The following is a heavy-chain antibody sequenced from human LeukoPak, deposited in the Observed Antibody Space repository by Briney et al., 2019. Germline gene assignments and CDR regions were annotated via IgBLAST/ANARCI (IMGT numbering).Heavy chain of an antibody. CDR2: IRSKANSYAT. CDR3: AXAAXGSXWYGELFDP. CDR1: GFTFSGSA. D-gene: IGHD6-13*01. V-gene: IGHV3-73*01. J-gene: IGHJ5*02. Sequence: XSLXXSXAASGFTFSGSAMHWVRQASGKGLEWVGRIRSKANSYATAYAASVKGRFTIARDNSNKELYLQMNSLRAEDTAVYYXAXAAXGSXWYGELFDPWGQGTLVTVSS.